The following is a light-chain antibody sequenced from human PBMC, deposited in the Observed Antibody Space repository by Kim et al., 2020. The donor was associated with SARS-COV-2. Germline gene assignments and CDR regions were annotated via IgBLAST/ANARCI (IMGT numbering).Light chain of an antibody. CDR1: SSDVGGYNY. CDR3: SSYAGSNNLV. Sequence: QSALTQPPSASGSPGRSVTIPCTGTSSDVGGYNYVSWYQQHPGKAPKLMIYEVSKRPSGVPDRFSGSKSGNTASLTVSGLQAEDEADYYCSSYAGSNNLVFGGGTQLTVL. V-gene: IGLV2-8*01. J-gene: IGLJ3*02. CDR2: EVS.